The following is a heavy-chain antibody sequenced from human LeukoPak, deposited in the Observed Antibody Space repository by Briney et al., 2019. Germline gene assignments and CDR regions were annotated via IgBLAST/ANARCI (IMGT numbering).Heavy chain of an antibody. D-gene: IGHD3-10*01. Sequence: ASVKVSCKASGYTFTSYGISWVRQAPGQGLEWMGWISAYNGDTNYAQKLQGRVTMTTDTSTSTAYMELRSLRSDDTAVYYCARGGYGSGSYRGYYYMDVWGRGTTVTISS. CDR1: GYTFTSYG. CDR3: ARGGYGSGSYRGYYYMDV. CDR2: ISAYNGDT. V-gene: IGHV1-18*01. J-gene: IGHJ6*03.